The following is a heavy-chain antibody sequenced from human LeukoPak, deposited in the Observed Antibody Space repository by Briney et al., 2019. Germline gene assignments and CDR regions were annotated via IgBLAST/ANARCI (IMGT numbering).Heavy chain of an antibody. V-gene: IGHV1-46*03. CDR2: INPSGGST. CDR1: GYTFTSYY. D-gene: IGHD3-9*01. Sequence: ASVKVSCKASGYTFTSYYMHWVRQAPGQGLEWMGIINPSGGSTSYAQKFQGRVTMTRDTSTSTVYMEPSSLRSEDTAVYYCARGCYDILTGYCFDYWGQGTLVTVSS. CDR3: ARGCYDILTGYCFDY. J-gene: IGHJ4*02.